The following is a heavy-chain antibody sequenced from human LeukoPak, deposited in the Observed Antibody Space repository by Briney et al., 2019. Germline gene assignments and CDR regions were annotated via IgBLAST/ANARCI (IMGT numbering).Heavy chain of an antibody. CDR3: AKFRYSCYFDY. CDR2: ISGSGDST. D-gene: IGHD6-13*01. CDR1: EFTFSNYV. Sequence: GGSLRLSCAASEFTFSNYVMSWVPQAPGKGLEWVSAISGSGDSTYYADSVKGRFTISRDNSKNTLYLQMNSLRAGDTAVYYCAKFRYSCYFDYWGQGTLVTVSS. J-gene: IGHJ4*02. V-gene: IGHV3-23*01.